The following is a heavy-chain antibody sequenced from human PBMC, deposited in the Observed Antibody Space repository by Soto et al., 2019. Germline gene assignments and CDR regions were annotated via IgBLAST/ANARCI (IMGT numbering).Heavy chain of an antibody. Sequence: PSETLSLTCTVSGGSVSSGSYYWSWIRQPPGKGLEWIGYIYYSGSTTYNPSLKSRVTISVDTSKNQFSLKLSSVTAADTAVYYCARNIYCSSTSCQDYGYWGQGTLVTVSS. CDR3: ARNIYCSSTSCQDYGY. CDR2: IYYSGST. CDR1: GGSVSSGSYY. D-gene: IGHD2-2*01. V-gene: IGHV4-61*01. J-gene: IGHJ4*02.